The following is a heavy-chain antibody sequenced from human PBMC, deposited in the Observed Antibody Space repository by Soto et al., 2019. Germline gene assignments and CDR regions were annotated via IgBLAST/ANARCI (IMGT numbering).Heavy chain of an antibody. Sequence: QVQLVQSGAEVKKPGSSVKVSCKASGGTFSSYTISWVRQAPGQGLEWMGRIIPILGIANYAQKFQGRVTSPADKSTSTAYMELSSLRSEDTAVYYCARNGGGYSYDLDFWGQGTLVTVSS. CDR2: IIPILGIA. V-gene: IGHV1-69*02. CDR3: ARNGGGYSYDLDF. D-gene: IGHD5-18*01. J-gene: IGHJ4*02. CDR1: GGTFSSYT.